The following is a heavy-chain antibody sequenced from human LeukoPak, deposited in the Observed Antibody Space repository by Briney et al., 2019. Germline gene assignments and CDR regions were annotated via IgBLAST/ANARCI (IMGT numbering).Heavy chain of an antibody. CDR2: ACAYNGNT. V-gene: IGHV1-18*01. CDR1: GYTFTSYG. D-gene: IGHD3-22*01. CDR3: ARGVNEDYYDSSGYSYYFDY. Sequence: GAAVKVSCKASGYTFTSYGISWVRQAPGQGLEWMGWACAYNGNTNNAQKLQGRVTITTDTSTSTAYIELRSLRSDDTAVYYCARGVNEDYYDSSGYSYYFDYWGQGTLVTVSS. J-gene: IGHJ4*02.